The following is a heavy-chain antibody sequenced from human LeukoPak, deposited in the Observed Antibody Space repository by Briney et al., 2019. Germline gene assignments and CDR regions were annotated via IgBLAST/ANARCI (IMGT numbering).Heavy chain of an antibody. CDR2: INPDSGGS. J-gene: IGHJ4*02. Sequence: ASVKVSCKASGYTFTGYYMHWVRQAPGQGPEWMGWINPDSGGSEYGQKFQGRVTFTSDTSSTTIYMEVRSLKSDDTAVYYCARDMTGGIWARATSFDHWGQGTLVTVSS. D-gene: IGHD1-14*01. V-gene: IGHV1-2*02. CDR3: ARDMTGGIWARATSFDH. CDR1: GYTFTGYY.